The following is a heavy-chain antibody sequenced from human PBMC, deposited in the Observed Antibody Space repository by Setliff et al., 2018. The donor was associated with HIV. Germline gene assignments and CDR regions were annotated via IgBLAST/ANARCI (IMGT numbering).Heavy chain of an antibody. CDR1: GYSFSTYW. V-gene: IGHV5-51*01. Sequence: GESLKISCKGFGYSFSTYWIGWVRQMPGKGLEWMGILYPTGSDTVYSPSFQGQVTMSADKSINTAYLQWSSLKASDTAMYFCARLAQYLDYSDTTNAFDIWGQGTVVTVSS. D-gene: IGHD3-22*01. CDR2: LYPTGSDT. J-gene: IGHJ3*02. CDR3: ARLAQYLDYSDTTNAFDI.